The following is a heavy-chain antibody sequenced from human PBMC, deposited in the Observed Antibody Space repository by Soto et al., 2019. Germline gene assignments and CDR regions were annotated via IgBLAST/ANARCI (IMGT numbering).Heavy chain of an antibody. CDR3: ARTIVVVVPDNFDH. Sequence: PGVSLRLSCAASGFTIGDYWMCWVRQAPGKGLEWVANIKQDGSEKYYVDSVKGRFTISRDSAKNSLYLQMNSLRGEDTAVYYCARTIVVVVPDNFDHWGQGTLVTVSS. V-gene: IGHV3-7*01. CDR2: IKQDGSEK. J-gene: IGHJ4*02. D-gene: IGHD3-22*01. CDR1: GFTIGDYW.